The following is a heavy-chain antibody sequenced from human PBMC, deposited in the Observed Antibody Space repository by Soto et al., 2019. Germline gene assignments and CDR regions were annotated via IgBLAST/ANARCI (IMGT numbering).Heavy chain of an antibody. Sequence: QVQLVESGGGVVQPGRSLRLSCAASGFTFSSYGMHWVRQAPGKGLEWVAVISYDGSNKYYADSMKGRFTISRDNSKNTLYLQMNSLRAEDTAVYYCAKAVGYCSSSSCRDYYYYYGMDVWGQGTTVTVSS. CDR1: GFTFSSYG. CDR3: AKAVGYCSSSSCRDYYYYYGMDV. J-gene: IGHJ6*02. CDR2: ISYDGSNK. V-gene: IGHV3-30*18. D-gene: IGHD2-2*01.